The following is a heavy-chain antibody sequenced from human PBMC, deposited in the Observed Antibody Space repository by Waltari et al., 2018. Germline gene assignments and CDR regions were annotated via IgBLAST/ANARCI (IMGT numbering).Heavy chain of an antibody. V-gene: IGHV3-13*01. Sequence: EVQLVESGGGLVQPGGSLRLSCAASGFTFSSYDMHWVRQATGKGLECVSAIGSACDTYYDGSVKGRFTISRENAKNSLYLQMDSLRAGDTAVYYCARGRKLYSSSSLQYYYGMDVWGQGTTVTVSS. D-gene: IGHD6-6*01. CDR2: IGSACDT. CDR3: ARGRKLYSSSSLQYYYGMDV. CDR1: GFTFSSYD. J-gene: IGHJ6*02.